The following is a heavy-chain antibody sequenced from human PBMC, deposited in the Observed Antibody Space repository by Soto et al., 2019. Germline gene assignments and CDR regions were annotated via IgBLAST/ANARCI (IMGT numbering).Heavy chain of an antibody. CDR1: GFSFSSYG. CDR3: AKDRQTSCIHLWFPDY. V-gene: IGHV3-30*18. J-gene: IGHJ4*02. D-gene: IGHD5-18*01. Sequence: QVQLVESGGGVVQPGRSLRLSCAASGFSFSSYGMHWVRQAPGKGLEWVAVISYDGSNKYYVDSVKGRFTISRHNSKNTLFLQINSLSSEDTAVYYCAKDRQTSCIHLWFPDYWGRGGLVAVSS. CDR2: ISYDGSNK.